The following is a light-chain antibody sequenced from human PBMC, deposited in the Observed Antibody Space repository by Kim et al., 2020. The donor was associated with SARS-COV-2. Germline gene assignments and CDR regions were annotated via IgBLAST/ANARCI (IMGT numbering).Light chain of an antibody. CDR3: QQRTNWPLT. CDR1: QSVSTY. CDR2: DAS. Sequence: EIVFTQSPATLSLSPGERATLSCRTSQSVSTYLAWYQQKPGQAPRLLIYDASNRATDIPARFSGSGSVTDFTLTISGLQPEDFAVYYCQQRTNWPLTFGGGTKLEI. V-gene: IGKV3-11*01. J-gene: IGKJ4*02.